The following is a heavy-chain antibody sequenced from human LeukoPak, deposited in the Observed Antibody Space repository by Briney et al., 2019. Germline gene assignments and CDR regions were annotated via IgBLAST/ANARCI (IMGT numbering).Heavy chain of an antibody. D-gene: IGHD3-9*01. V-gene: IGHV4-59*12. CDR3: ARALGYYDILTGYVNAFDI. CDR1: GGSISSYY. CDR2: IYYSGST. Sequence: SETLSLTCTVTGGSISSYYWSWFRQPPGKGLEWIGYIYYSGSTNYSPSLKSRVTISIDTSKNQFSLKLSSVTAADTAVYYCARALGYYDILTGYVNAFDIWGQGTMVTVSS. J-gene: IGHJ3*02.